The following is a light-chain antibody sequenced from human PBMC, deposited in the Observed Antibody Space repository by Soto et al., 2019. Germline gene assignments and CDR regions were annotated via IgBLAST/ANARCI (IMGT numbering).Light chain of an antibody. Sequence: QSALTQPPSASGSPGQSVTISCTGTSSDVGGYNYVSWYQQYPGRAPKLMIYEVTKRPSGVSDRFSGSKSGNTASLTVSGLQDEDEADYYCSSYAASNNFYFVFGGGTKLTVL. J-gene: IGLJ3*02. CDR1: SSDVGGYNY. CDR2: EVT. V-gene: IGLV2-8*01. CDR3: SSYAASNNFYFV.